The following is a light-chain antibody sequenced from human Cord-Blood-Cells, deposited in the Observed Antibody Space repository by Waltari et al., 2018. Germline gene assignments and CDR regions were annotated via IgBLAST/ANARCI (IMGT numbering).Light chain of an antibody. CDR1: SPIIDY. J-gene: IGLJ2*01. CDR2: GKN. V-gene: IGLV3-19*01. CDR3: NSRDSSGNHLV. Sequence: SSELTQYPAVSVALAPTVRITCEGGSPIIDYASLYQQKPGQAPVLVIYGKNNRPSGIPDRFSGSSSGNTASLTITGAQAEDEADYYCNSRDSSGNHLVFGGGTKLTVL.